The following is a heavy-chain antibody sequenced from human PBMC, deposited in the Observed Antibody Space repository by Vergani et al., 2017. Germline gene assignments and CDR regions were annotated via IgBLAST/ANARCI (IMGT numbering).Heavy chain of an antibody. Sequence: EVQLVESGGGLVQPGGSLRLSCAASGFTFSSYWMSWVRQAPGKGLEWVANIKQDGSEKNYMDSVKGRFTISRDNAKNSLYLQMNSLRVEDTAVYYCAAGIVGVPAGDYWGQGTPVTVSS. V-gene: IGHV3-7*03. J-gene: IGHJ4*02. D-gene: IGHD2-2*01. CDR3: AAGIVGVPAGDY. CDR2: IKQDGSEK. CDR1: GFTFSSYW.